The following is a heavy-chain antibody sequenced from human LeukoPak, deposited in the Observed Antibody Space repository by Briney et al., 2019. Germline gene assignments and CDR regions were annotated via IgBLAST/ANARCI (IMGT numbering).Heavy chain of an antibody. J-gene: IGHJ4*02. Sequence: PGGSLRLSCAAPGFGFSVYWMHWVRQAPGKGLAWVAHINEDGTSASHADSVKGRFTISRDNAKNTLYLQMNSLTVEDTAVYYCARVPTNSYGFGQWGQGSLVTVSS. D-gene: IGHD5-18*01. V-gene: IGHV3-74*01. CDR2: INEDGTSA. CDR1: GFGFSVYW. CDR3: ARVPTNSYGFGQ.